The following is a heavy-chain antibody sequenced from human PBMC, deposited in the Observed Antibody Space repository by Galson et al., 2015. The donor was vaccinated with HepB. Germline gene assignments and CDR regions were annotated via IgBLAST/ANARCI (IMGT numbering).Heavy chain of an antibody. J-gene: IGHJ3*02. CDR1: GFSLRTSGVG. CDR3: AHSRGDSSSPTTDAFDI. D-gene: IGHD6-13*01. V-gene: IGHV2-5*02. CDR2: IYWDDDK. Sequence: PALVKPTQTLTLTCTFSGFSLRTSGVGVGWIRQPPGKALEWLALIYWDDDKRYSPSLKSRLTITKDTSKNQVVLTMTNMDPVDTATYYCAHSRGDSSSPTTDAFDIWGQGTMVTVSS.